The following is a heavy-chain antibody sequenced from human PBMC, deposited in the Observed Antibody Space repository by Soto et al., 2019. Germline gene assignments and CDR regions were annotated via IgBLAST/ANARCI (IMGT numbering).Heavy chain of an antibody. D-gene: IGHD2-21*02. CDR2: ISGSGGST. V-gene: IGHV3-23*01. CDR3: AKVVTGYWYFDL. CDR1: GFTFSSYA. Sequence: EVQLLESGGGLVQPGGSLRLSCAASGFTFSSYAMSWVRQAPGKGLEWVSAISGSGGSTYYADSVKGRFTISRDNSKNTLYLQMNSLRAEDTALYYCAKVVTGYWYFDLWGRGTLVTVSS. J-gene: IGHJ2*01.